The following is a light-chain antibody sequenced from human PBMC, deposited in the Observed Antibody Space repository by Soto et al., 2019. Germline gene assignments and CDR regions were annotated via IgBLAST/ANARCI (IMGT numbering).Light chain of an antibody. CDR1: SSNIGSNY. CDR3: ASWDYSLSGVV. CDR2: RNN. Sequence: QSVLTQPPSASGTPGQRVTISCSGSSSNIGSNYVYWYQQLPGTAPKLLIYRNNQRPSGVPDRFSGSKSGTSASLAISGLRSEYEADYYCASWDYSLSGVVFGGGTQLTVL. J-gene: IGLJ2*01. V-gene: IGLV1-47*01.